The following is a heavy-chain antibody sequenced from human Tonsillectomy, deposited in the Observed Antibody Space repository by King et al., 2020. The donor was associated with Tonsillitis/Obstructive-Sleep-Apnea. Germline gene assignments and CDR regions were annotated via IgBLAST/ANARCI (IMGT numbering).Heavy chain of an antibody. CDR3: AKAISPSYYGSGADY. D-gene: IGHD3-10*01. V-gene: IGHV3-9*01. CDR2: ISWNSGSM. J-gene: IGHJ4*02. CDR1: GFTFDDYA. Sequence: QLVQSGGGLVQPGRSLRLSCAASGFTFDDYAMHWVRQAPGKGLEWVSGISWNSGSMGYADSVKGRFTISRDNAKNSLYLQMNSLRPEDTALYYCAKAISPSYYGSGADYWGQGTLVIVSS.